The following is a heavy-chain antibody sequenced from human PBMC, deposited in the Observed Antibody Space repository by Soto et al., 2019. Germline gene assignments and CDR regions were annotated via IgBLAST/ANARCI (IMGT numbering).Heavy chain of an antibody. J-gene: IGHJ4*02. V-gene: IGHV4-59*01. CDR1: GGFISSYY. Sequence: LSLTCTVSGGFISSYYWTWIRQFPGKGLEWIGNIYYSGSTNYNPFLKSRVTISVDTSKNQFSLKLSSVTAADTAIYYCVRANYFDYWGQGTLVTVSS. CDR2: IYYSGST. CDR3: VRANYFDY.